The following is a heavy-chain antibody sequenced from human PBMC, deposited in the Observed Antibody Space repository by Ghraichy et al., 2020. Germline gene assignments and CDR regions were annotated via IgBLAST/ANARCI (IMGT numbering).Heavy chain of an antibody. CDR3: ARDIKSSSWSYYYYAMDV. Sequence: LSLTCAASGFTFRTYSMHWVRQAPGKGLEWVAVISHDGNFNYYADSVKGRFTISRDNSKNTLYLQMNSLRAEDTALYYCARDIKSSSWSYYYYAMDVWGLGTTVTVSS. CDR1: GFTFRTYS. D-gene: IGHD6-13*01. J-gene: IGHJ6*02. V-gene: IGHV3-30-3*01. CDR2: ISHDGNFN.